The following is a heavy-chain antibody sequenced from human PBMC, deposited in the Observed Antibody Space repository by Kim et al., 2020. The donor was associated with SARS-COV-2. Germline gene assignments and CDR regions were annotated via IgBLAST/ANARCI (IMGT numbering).Heavy chain of an antibody. V-gene: IGHV4-4*02. Sequence: SETLSLTCAVSGGSISSSNWRSWVRQPPGKGLEWIGEIYHSGSTNYNPSLKSRVTISVDKSKNPVSLKLSSVTAADTAVYYCARDWDYYGDYGRLGYYYYMDVWGKGTTVTVSS. CDR1: GGSISSSNW. CDR2: IYHSGST. D-gene: IGHD4-17*01. CDR3: ARDWDYYGDYGRLGYYYYMDV. J-gene: IGHJ6*03.